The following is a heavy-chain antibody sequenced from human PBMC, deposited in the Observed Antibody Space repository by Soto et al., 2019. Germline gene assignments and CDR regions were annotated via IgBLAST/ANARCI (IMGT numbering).Heavy chain of an antibody. Sequence: ASVKVSCKASGYTFTSYYMHWVRQAPGQGLEWMGIINPSGGSTSYAQKFQGRVTMTRDTSTSTVYMELSSLRSEDTAVYYCARVDRGYYGSGSPGSFDPWGQGTLVTVSS. J-gene: IGHJ5*02. D-gene: IGHD3-10*01. CDR3: ARVDRGYYGSGSPGSFDP. CDR2: INPSGGST. CDR1: GYTFTSYY. V-gene: IGHV1-46*03.